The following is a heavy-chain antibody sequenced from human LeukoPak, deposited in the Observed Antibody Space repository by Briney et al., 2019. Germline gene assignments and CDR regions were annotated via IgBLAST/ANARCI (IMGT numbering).Heavy chain of an antibody. J-gene: IGHJ4*02. Sequence: GGSLRLSCAASGFTFSSYGMHWVRQAPGKGLEWVAVISYDGSNKYYADSVKGRFTISRDNAKNSLYLQMNSLRAEDTALYHCARGGRGYCSSTSCYLDYWGQGTLVTVSS. V-gene: IGHV3-30*03. D-gene: IGHD2-2*01. CDR3: ARGGRGYCSSTSCYLDY. CDR1: GFTFSSYG. CDR2: ISYDGSNK.